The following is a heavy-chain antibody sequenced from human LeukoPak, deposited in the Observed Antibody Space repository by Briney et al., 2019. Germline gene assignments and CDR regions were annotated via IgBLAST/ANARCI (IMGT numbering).Heavy chain of an antibody. CDR2: INPNSGGT. D-gene: IGHD2-2*01. V-gene: IGHV1-2*02. CDR1: GYTFTGYY. Sequence: EASVKVSCKASGYTFTGYYMHWVRQAPGQGLEWMGWINPNSGGTNYAQKFQGRVTMTRDTSISTAYMELSRLRSDDTAVYYCARGSGYCSSTSCYVGGPFDYWGQGTLVTVSS. CDR3: ARGSGYCSSTSCYVGGPFDY. J-gene: IGHJ4*02.